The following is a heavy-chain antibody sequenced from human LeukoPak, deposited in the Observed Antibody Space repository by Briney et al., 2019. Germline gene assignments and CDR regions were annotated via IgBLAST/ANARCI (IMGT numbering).Heavy chain of an antibody. CDR1: GFTVSSNY. CDR3: ARGKPEYSYGYMSGFYFDY. V-gene: IGHV3-66*01. J-gene: IGHJ4*02. CDR2: IYSGGST. D-gene: IGHD5-18*01. Sequence: GGSLRLSCAASGFTVSSNYMSWVRQAPGKGLEWVSVIYSGGSTYYADSVKGRFTISRDNSKNTLYLQMNSLRAEDTAVYYCARGKPEYSYGYMSGFYFDYWGQGTLVTVSS.